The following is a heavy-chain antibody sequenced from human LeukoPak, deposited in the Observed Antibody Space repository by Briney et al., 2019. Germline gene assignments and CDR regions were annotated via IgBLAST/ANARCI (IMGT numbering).Heavy chain of an antibody. V-gene: IGHV4-4*02. CDR3: ARENDSGYSLNY. D-gene: IGHD3-22*01. J-gene: IGHJ4*02. CDR2: IYHSGST. Sequence: PSETLSLTCEVSGGSISSGNWWSWVRQPPGKGLEWIGQIYHSGSTNYNPPLKSRVTISVDKSKNHFSLRLSSVTAADTAVYYCARENDSGYSLNYWGQGTLVTVSS. CDR1: GGSISSGNW.